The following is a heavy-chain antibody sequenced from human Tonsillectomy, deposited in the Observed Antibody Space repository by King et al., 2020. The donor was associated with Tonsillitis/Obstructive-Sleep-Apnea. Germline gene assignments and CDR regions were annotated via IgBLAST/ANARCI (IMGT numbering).Heavy chain of an antibody. CDR2: ISDNGAGT. Sequence: VQLVESGGGLVQPGRSLRLSCAASGFTFTSYAMTWVRQTPGKGLEWVSSISDNGAGTHYADSVKGRFTISRDNSKNTLYLQMNSLRVDDTAVYYCAGGPAGADYYYMDVWGKGTTVTVSS. J-gene: IGHJ6*03. CDR1: GFTFTSYA. V-gene: IGHV3-23*04. D-gene: IGHD6-19*01. CDR3: AGGPAGADYYYMDV.